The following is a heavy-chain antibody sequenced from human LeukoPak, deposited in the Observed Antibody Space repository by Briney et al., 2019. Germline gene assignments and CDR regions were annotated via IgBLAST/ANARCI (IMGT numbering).Heavy chain of an antibody. V-gene: IGHV4-34*01. J-gene: IGHJ5*02. Sequence: PSETLSLTCAVYGGSFSGYYWSWIRQPPGKGLEWIGEINHSGSTNYNPSLKSRVTISVDTSKNQFSLKLSSVTAADTAVYYCARVIPYCSSTSCPSGPYNWFDPWGQGTLVTVSS. D-gene: IGHD2-2*01. CDR1: GGSFSGYY. CDR2: INHSGST. CDR3: ARVIPYCSSTSCPSGPYNWFDP.